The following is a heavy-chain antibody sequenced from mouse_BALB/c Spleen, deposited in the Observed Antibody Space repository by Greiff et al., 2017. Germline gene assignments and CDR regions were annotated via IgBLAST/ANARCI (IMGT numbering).Heavy chain of an antibody. CDR2: IRNKANGYTT. CDR1: GFTFTDYY. CDR3: ARDNPYAPYAMDY. Sequence: EVKVVESGGGLVQPGGSLRLSCATSGFTFTDYYMSWVRQPPGKALEWLGFIRNKANGYTTEYSASVKGRFTISRDNSQSILYLQMNTLRAEDSATYYCARDNPYAPYAMDYWGQGTSVTVSS. J-gene: IGHJ4*01. D-gene: IGHD2-12*01. V-gene: IGHV7-3*02.